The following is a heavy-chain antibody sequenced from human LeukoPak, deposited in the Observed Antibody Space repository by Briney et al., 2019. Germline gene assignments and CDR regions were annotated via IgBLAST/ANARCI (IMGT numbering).Heavy chain of an antibody. D-gene: IGHD3-22*01. CDR3: ARGPVGYDSSGYYYYGMDV. Sequence: SVKVSCKASGGTFSSYATSWVRQAPGQGLEWMGGIIPIFGTANYAQKFQGRVTITADESTSTAYMELSSLRSEDTAVYYCARGPVGYDSSGYYYYGMDVWGQGTTVTVSS. CDR1: GGTFSSYA. V-gene: IGHV1-69*01. CDR2: IIPIFGTA. J-gene: IGHJ6*02.